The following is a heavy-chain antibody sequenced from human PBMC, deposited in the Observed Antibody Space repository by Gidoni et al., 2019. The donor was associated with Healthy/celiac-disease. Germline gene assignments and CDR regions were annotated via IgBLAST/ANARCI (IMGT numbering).Heavy chain of an antibody. CDR3: ARGKLKWYFDL. CDR2: INHSGST. V-gene: IGHV4-34*01. Sequence: QVQLQQWGSGLLKPSETLSLTCAVYGGSFSGYFWSWIRQPPGKGLAWIGEINHSGSTNYNPSLKSRVTISVDTSKNQFSLKLTSVTAADTAVYYCARGKLKWYFDLWGRGTLVTVSS. J-gene: IGHJ2*01. CDR1: GGSFSGYF.